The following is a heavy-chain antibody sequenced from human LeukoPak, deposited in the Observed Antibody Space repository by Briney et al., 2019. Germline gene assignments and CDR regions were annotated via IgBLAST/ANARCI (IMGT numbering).Heavy chain of an antibody. D-gene: IGHD6-13*01. Sequence: SETLSLTCTVSGGSISSTIYYWGWIRQPPGKGLEWIGSIYYRGSTYYNPSLKSRVAISVDTSKNQFSLKLSSVTAADTAVYYCARVSSSWYQDWYFDLWGRGTLVTVSS. V-gene: IGHV4-39*07. CDR1: GGSISSTIYY. J-gene: IGHJ2*01. CDR3: ARVSSSWYQDWYFDL. CDR2: IYYRGST.